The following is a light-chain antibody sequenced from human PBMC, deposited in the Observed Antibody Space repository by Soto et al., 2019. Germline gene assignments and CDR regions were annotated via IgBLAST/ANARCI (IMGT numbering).Light chain of an antibody. CDR2: DAS. J-gene: IGKJ1*01. Sequence: DIQMTQSPSTLSASVGDRVTITCRASQSISSWLAWYQQKPGTSPKLLIHDASTLESGVPSRFSGSGSGTEFTLTISSLQPDDFATYYCQQYNSYSWTFGQGTKVDSK. V-gene: IGKV1-5*01. CDR3: QQYNSYSWT. CDR1: QSISSW.